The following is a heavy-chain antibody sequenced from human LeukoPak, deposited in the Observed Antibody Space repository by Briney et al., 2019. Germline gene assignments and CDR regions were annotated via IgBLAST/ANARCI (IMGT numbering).Heavy chain of an antibody. CDR1: GGSISSGGYY. Sequence: SQTLSLTCTVSGGSISSGGYYWSWIRQHPGKGLEWIGYIYYSGSTYYNPSLKSRVTISVDTSKNQFSLKLSSVTAADTAVYYCARARQYYYDSSGYYLHSYYFDYWGQGTLVTVSS. D-gene: IGHD3-22*01. V-gene: IGHV4-31*03. CDR2: IYYSGST. J-gene: IGHJ4*02. CDR3: ARARQYYYDSSGYYLHSYYFDY.